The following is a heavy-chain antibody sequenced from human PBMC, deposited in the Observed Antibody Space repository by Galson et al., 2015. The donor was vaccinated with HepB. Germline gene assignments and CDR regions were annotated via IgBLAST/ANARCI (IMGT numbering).Heavy chain of an antibody. Sequence: PLRLSCAASGFTFTNYGLHWVRQSPGKGLEWLAVISYDGNNQYYADSVKGRFTISRDNSQNMVYLQMNSLRPDDTAVYHCAKALFSVTIFGVITAEIDYWGQGTLVTVSS. CDR2: ISYDGNNQ. CDR3: AKALFSVTIFGVITAEIDY. D-gene: IGHD3-3*01. V-gene: IGHV3-30*18. CDR1: GFTFTNYG. J-gene: IGHJ4*02.